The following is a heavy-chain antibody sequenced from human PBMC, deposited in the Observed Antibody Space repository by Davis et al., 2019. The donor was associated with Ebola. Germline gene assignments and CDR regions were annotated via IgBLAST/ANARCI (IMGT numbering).Heavy chain of an antibody. D-gene: IGHD6-6*01. CDR2: IRYDGTDK. CDR3: AKEDYSSSSRSDHSYFFGMDV. J-gene: IGHJ6*02. Sequence: GESLKISCAASGFTFSTYGMHWVRQAPGKGLEWVSFIRYDGTDKYNADSVKGRFTISRDNSKNTLYLQMNNLRAEDTAVYYCAKEDYSSSSRSDHSYFFGMDVWGQGTTVSVSS. CDR1: GFTFSTYG. V-gene: IGHV3-30*02.